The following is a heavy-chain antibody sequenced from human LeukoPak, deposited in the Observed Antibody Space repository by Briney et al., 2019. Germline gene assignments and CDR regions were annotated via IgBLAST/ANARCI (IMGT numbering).Heavy chain of an antibody. J-gene: IGHJ6*02. CDR2: VYYSGSI. Sequence: SSETLSLTCTVSGGSINSYYWSWIRQPPGKGLEWIGFVYYSGSINYNPSLTSRVTISVDTSNNQFSRKLSSVTAADTAVYYCARLSRIAAAGAYSYHSMDVWGQGTTVTVSS. CDR3: ARLSRIAAAGAYSYHSMDV. D-gene: IGHD6-13*01. CDR1: GGSINSYY. V-gene: IGHV4-59*13.